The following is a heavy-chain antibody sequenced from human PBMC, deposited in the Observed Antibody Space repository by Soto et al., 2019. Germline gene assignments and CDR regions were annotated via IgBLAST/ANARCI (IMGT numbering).Heavy chain of an antibody. V-gene: IGHV1-18*01. Sequence: QVQLVQSGAEVKKPGASVKVSCKASGYTFTSYDISWVRQAPGQGLEWMGWISTYNGNTKFAQKLQGRVTMTTDTPTTTVYVELRSLGSDDTAVYYCERGAMTTVLGLHYWGQGTLVTVSS. CDR2: ISTYNGNT. CDR1: GYTFTSYD. CDR3: ERGAMTTVLGLHY. D-gene: IGHD4-4*01. J-gene: IGHJ4*02.